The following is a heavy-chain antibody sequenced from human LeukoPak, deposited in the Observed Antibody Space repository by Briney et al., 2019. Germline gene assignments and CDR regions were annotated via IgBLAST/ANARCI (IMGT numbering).Heavy chain of an antibody. Sequence: PSETLSLTCTVPGGSISSYYWSWIRQPPGKGLEWIGNIYYSGSTNYNPSLKSRVTISVDTSKNQFSLKLSSVTAADTAIYYCARSYCSGGSCWVYFDYWGQGTLVTVSS. D-gene: IGHD2-15*01. V-gene: IGHV4-59*08. CDR3: ARSYCSGGSCWVYFDY. J-gene: IGHJ4*02. CDR1: GGSISSYY. CDR2: IYYSGST.